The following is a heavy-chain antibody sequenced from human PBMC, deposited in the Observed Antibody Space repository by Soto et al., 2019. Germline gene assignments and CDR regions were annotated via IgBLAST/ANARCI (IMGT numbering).Heavy chain of an antibody. Sequence: GGSLRLSCAASGFTFDDYTMHWVRQAPGKGLEWVSLISWDGGSTYYADSVKGRFTISRDNSKNSPYLQMNSLRTEDTALYYCAKDSFSGGSSSFDYYYYYGMDVWGQGTTVTVSS. CDR3: AKDSFSGGSSSFDYYYYYGMDV. CDR1: GFTFDDYT. V-gene: IGHV3-43*01. J-gene: IGHJ6*02. CDR2: ISWDGGST. D-gene: IGHD2-15*01.